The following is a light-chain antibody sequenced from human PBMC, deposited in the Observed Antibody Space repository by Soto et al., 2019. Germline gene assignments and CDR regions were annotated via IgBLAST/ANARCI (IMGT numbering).Light chain of an antibody. V-gene: IGKV1-39*01. J-gene: IGKJ3*01. CDR3: QETYSTPLFT. Sequence: DILLTQSPPSLSASVGDRVTITCRASQSIGTYLNWFQQKPGKAPKVLIYAASSLQNGVPSRFSGSGSGTDFTLTISSLQPEDFATYYCQETYSTPLFTFGPGTKVDIK. CDR2: AAS. CDR1: QSIGTY.